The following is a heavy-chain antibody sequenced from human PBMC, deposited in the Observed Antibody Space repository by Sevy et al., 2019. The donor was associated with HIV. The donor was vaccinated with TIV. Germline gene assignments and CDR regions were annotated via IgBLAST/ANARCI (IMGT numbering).Heavy chain of an antibody. CDR1: GFTFSYYW. D-gene: IGHD3-22*01. J-gene: IGHJ3*02. CDR2: IKDDGSKK. Sequence: GGSLRLSCAASGFTFSYYWMNWVRQAPGKGLEWVANIKDDGSKKYYVHSVKGRFTISRDNAKNNLYVQMHSLRVEDTAVYYCVRTCDSTGYNNFRDGIFDIWGQGTMVTVSS. CDR3: VRTCDSTGYNNFRDGIFDI. V-gene: IGHV3-7*03.